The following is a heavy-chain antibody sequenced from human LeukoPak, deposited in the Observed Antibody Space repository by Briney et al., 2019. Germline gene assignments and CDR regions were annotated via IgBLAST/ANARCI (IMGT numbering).Heavy chain of an antibody. CDR1: GFTFDDYA. CDR2: ISWNSGSI. D-gene: IGHD2-2*01. Sequence: GGSLRLSCAASGFTFDDYAMHWVRQAPGKGMERVSGISWNSGSIGYADSVKGRFTISRDNAKNSLYLQMNRLRAEDKALYYRGKAKSRSCTGNRGGGYHWGQGTLVTVSS. V-gene: IGHV3-9*01. J-gene: IGHJ5*02. CDR3: GKAKSRSCTGNRGGGYH.